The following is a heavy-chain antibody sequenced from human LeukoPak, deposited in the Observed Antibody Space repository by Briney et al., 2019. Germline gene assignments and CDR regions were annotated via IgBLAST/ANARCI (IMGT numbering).Heavy chain of an antibody. J-gene: IGHJ6*04. CDR3: ATARPISDSYMDV. CDR1: GFTFSTYW. D-gene: IGHD2-21*02. Sequence: GESLRLSCAASGFTFSTYWMHWVRHAPGKGLVWVSRINTAGSSTSYADSVKGRFTISRDNTKNTLYLQMNSLRAEDTAVYYCATARPISDSYMDVWGKGTTVTASS. CDR2: INTAGSST. V-gene: IGHV3-74*01.